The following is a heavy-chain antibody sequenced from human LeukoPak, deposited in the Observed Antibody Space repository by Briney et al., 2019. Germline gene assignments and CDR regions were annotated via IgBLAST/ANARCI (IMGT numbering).Heavy chain of an antibody. CDR1: GFTLGNYW. V-gene: IGHV3-74*03. CDR2: GDGDGSHS. Sequence: GGSLRLSRAASGFTLGNYWMHWVRQAPGKGLVWVSRGDGDGSHSTYADSVKGRFTISRDNAKNTLYLQMNRLTGEDTAVYYCAYSDHFDTWGQGTLVTVSS. D-gene: IGHD4-11*01. J-gene: IGHJ4*02. CDR3: AYSDHFDT.